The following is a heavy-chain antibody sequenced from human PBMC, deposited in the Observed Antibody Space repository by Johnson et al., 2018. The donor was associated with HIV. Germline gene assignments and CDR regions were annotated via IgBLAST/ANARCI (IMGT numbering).Heavy chain of an antibody. J-gene: IGHJ3*02. CDR2: IYSGGST. CDR3: ARVYSSSSAHAFDI. D-gene: IGHD6-6*01. Sequence: MQLVESGGGLVKPGGSLRLSCAASGFTFSNYWMHWVRQAPGKGLEWVSVIYSGGSTFYADSVKGRFTISRDNSKNTLYLQMNSLRAEDTAVYYCARVYSSSSAHAFDIWGQGTMVTVSS. V-gene: IGHV3-66*02. CDR1: GFTFSNYW.